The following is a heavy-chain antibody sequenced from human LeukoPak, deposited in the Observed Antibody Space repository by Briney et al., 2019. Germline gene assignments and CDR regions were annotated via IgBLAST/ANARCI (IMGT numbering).Heavy chain of an antibody. CDR3: ARGDFVLLD. D-gene: IGHD3-3*01. J-gene: IGHJ4*02. CDR1: GYTFTDYY. Sequence: SPVKVSCKASGYTFTDYYMHWVRQAPGQGLEWMGLSNPNSGGTNHAQKFQGRVTMTRDTSISTAYMELSRLRSDDTAVYYCARGDFVLLDWGQGTLVTVSS. CDR2: SNPNSGGT. V-gene: IGHV1-2*02.